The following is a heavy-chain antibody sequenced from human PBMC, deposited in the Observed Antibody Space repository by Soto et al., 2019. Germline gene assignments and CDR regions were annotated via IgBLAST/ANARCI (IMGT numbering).Heavy chain of an antibody. Sequence: GESLKISCKGSGYSFTRYWISWVRQMPGKGLEWMGRIDPSDSYTNYSPSFQGHVTISADKSISTAYLQWSSLKASDTAMYYCARHSDHGDYDSRAFDVSGEGTRVTVAS. CDR2: IDPSDSYT. CDR3: ARHSDHGDYDSRAFDV. CDR1: GYSFTRYW. J-gene: IGHJ3*01. V-gene: IGHV5-10-1*01. D-gene: IGHD4-17*01.